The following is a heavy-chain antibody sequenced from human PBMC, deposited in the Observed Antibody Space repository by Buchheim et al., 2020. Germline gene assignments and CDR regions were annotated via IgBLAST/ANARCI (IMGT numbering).Heavy chain of an antibody. CDR3: ARTGGDGWWWGAFDP. V-gene: IGHV3-30-3*01. Sequence: QVQLVESGGGVVQPGRSLRLSCAASGFAFSSYAMHWVRQAPGKGLEWVTVISYDGSNKYYADSVKGRFTISRDNSKKTLYLQMNSLRAEYTAVYYCARTGGDGWWWGAFDPWGQGTL. CDR1: GFAFSSYA. J-gene: IGHJ5*02. D-gene: IGHD2-8*02. CDR2: ISYDGSNK.